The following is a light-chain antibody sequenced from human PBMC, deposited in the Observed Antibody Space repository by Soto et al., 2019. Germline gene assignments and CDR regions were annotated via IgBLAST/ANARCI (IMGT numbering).Light chain of an antibody. J-gene: IGKJ5*01. CDR2: GAS. CDR1: QTIAKS. V-gene: IGKV1-39*02. CDR3: QEYDGAPIT. Sequence: DIQMTQSPSSLSASLGDTISXXXXSFQTIAKSLNWYQQRPGKAPKLLIFGASNLHNGVPPRFSGLGSGTDFTLTIARLEPEDFAVYYCQEYDGAPITFGLGTRLEI.